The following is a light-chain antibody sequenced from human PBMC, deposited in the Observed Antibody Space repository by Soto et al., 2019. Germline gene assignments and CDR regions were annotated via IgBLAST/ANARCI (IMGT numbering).Light chain of an antibody. J-gene: IGKJ5*01. Sequence: EIVLTHSPAILSLCPSETPSLSCRATQSVSSYLASYQQKPGQAPRLLLYDASTRATGVPARFSGSGSGTEFTLTVSSLQSEDIAVYFCQQYNNWPPNFGQGTRLEVK. V-gene: IGKV3-15*01. CDR3: QQYNNWPPN. CDR1: QSVSSY. CDR2: DAS.